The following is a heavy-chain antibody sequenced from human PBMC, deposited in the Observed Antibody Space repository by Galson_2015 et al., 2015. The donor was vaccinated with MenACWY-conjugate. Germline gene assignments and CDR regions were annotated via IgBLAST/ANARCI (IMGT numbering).Heavy chain of an antibody. CDR3: TNYGSGSIADY. J-gene: IGHJ4*02. Sequence: SLRLSCAASGFSFTNAWMSWVRQAPGKGLEWVGRIKNNAAGGTTDYAAPVQGRFTISRDDSKSTLYLQMDSLKTEDTAVYYCTNYGSGSIADYWGQGALVTVSS. CDR1: GFSFTNAW. D-gene: IGHD6-19*01. V-gene: IGHV3-15*01. CDR2: IKNNAAGGTT.